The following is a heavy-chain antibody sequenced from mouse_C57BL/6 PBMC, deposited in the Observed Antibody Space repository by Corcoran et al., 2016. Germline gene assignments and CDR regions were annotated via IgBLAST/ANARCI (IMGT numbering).Heavy chain of an antibody. D-gene: IGHD2-1*01. J-gene: IGHJ4*01. CDR2: INPNNGGT. Sequence: EVQLQQSGPELVKPGASVKISCKASGYTFTDYYMNWVKQSHGKSLEWIGDINPNNGGTSYNQKFKGKATLTVDKSSSTAYMELRSLTSEDSAVYYCARKEGLLSHEAMDYWGQGTSVTVSS. CDR3: ARKEGLLSHEAMDY. CDR1: GYTFTDYY. V-gene: IGHV1-26*01.